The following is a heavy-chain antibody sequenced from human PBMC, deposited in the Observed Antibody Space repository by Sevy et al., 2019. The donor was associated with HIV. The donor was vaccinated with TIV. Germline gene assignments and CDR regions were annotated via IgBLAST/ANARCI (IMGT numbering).Heavy chain of an antibody. CDR1: GGSLSDYG. CDR3: ASVRPCGGDCYFFDS. D-gene: IGHD2-21*01. J-gene: IGHJ4*02. CDR2: IIPRVGLT. Sequence: ASVKVSSKASGGSLSDYGMNWVRQAPGQGLEWTGGIIPRVGLTNYAQKFHDRATITADESTSTAYIEVRRLTSEDTGVYYCASVRPCGGDCYFFDSWGQGTLVTVSS. V-gene: IGHV1-69*10.